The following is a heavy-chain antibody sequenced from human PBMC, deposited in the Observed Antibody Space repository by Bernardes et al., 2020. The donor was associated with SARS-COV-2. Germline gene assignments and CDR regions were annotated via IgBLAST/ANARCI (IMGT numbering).Heavy chain of an antibody. V-gene: IGHV3-23*01. D-gene: IGHD3-3*01. Sequence: WGSLRLSCAASGFTFSSYAMTWVRQAPGKGLEWVSTSSVSGGTTYFADSVKGRFTISRDNSKNTLYLQMNSLRAEDTAVYYCVKGVDFWSGKYYFDYWGQGTLVTVSS. CDR3: VKGVDFWSGKYYFDY. CDR1: GFTFSSYA. CDR2: SSVSGGTT. J-gene: IGHJ4*02.